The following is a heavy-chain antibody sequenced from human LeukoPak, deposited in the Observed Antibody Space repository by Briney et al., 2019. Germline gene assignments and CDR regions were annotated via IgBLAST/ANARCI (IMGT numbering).Heavy chain of an antibody. J-gene: IGHJ6*04. D-gene: IGHD3-10*02. Sequence: TGGSLRLSCAASGFTFSSYSMNWVRQAPGKGLEWVSSISSSSSYIYYADSVKGRFTISRDNAKNSLYLQMNSLRAEDTAVYYCAELGITMIGGVWGKGTTVTISS. CDR3: AELGITMIGGV. V-gene: IGHV3-21*01. CDR1: GFTFSSYS. CDR2: ISSSSSYI.